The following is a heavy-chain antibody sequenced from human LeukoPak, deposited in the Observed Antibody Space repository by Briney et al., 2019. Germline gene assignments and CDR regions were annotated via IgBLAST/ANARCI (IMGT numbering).Heavy chain of an antibody. J-gene: IGHJ5*02. CDR1: GGSISSYY. CDR2: IYTSGST. D-gene: IGHD4-17*01. V-gene: IGHV4-4*07. CDR3: AREGDDYGDDNWFDP. Sequence: SETLSLTCTVSGGSISSYYWSWIRQPAGKGLEWIGRIYTSGSTNYNPSLKSRVTMSVDTSKNQFSLKLSFVTAADTAVYYCAREGDDYGDDNWFDPWGQGTLVTVSS.